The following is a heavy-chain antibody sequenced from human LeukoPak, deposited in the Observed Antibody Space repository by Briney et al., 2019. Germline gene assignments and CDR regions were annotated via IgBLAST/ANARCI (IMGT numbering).Heavy chain of an antibody. J-gene: IGHJ3*02. Sequence: GGSLRLSCAASGFTFNSQEMTGPRRAPGKGLEGVSHISSVDCREYYADSVKGRFNISRDNTKNSRYLQMNSPRVEDTPVYYCARENRGDLNAFDIWGQGTGVTASS. CDR3: ARENRGDLNAFDI. CDR1: GFTFNSQE. D-gene: IGHD1-14*01. V-gene: IGHV3-48*03. CDR2: ISSVDCRE.